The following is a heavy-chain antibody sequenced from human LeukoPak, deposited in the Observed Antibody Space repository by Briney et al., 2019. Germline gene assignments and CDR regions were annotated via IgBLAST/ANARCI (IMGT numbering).Heavy chain of an antibody. CDR3: ARSLYDYVWGSYRC. Sequence: PGGSLRLSCAASGFTFSSYWMSWVRQAPGKGLEWVANIKQDGSEKYYVDSVKGRFTISRDNAKNSLYLQMNSLRAEDTAVYYCARSLYDYVWGSYRCWGQGTLVTVSS. V-gene: IGHV3-7*01. CDR2: IKQDGSEK. CDR1: GFTFSSYW. D-gene: IGHD3-16*02. J-gene: IGHJ4*02.